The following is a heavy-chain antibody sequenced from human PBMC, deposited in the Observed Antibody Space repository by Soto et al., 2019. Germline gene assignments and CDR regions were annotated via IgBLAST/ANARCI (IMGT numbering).Heavy chain of an antibody. Sequence: PSETLSLTCTVSGGSISSYYWSWIRQPPGKGLEWIGYIYYSGSTNYNPSLKSRVTISVDTSKNQFSLKLSSVTAADTAVYYCARAWSTMVRGQYGWFDPWGQGTQVTVSS. J-gene: IGHJ5*02. CDR2: IYYSGST. V-gene: IGHV4-59*01. D-gene: IGHD3-10*01. CDR1: GGSISSYY. CDR3: ARAWSTMVRGQYGWFDP.